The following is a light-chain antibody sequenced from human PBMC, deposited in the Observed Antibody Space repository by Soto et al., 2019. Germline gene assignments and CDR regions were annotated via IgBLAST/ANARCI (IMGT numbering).Light chain of an antibody. CDR1: QSVRSN. CDR3: HQYNKWPSIT. CDR2: GAS. J-gene: IGKJ5*01. Sequence: IVMTQSPATLSVSPGERATLSCRASQSVRSNLAWYQQKPGQAPRLLIYGASTRATGIPVRFSGSGSGTEFTLTISSLQSEDFAVYYWHQYNKWPSITFGQGTRLEI. V-gene: IGKV3-15*01.